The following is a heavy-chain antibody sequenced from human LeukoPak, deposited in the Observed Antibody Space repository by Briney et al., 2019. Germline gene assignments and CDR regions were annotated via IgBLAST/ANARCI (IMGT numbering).Heavy chain of an antibody. CDR2: ISGSGGRT. CDR3: AKLLRYFDWDDFDY. CDR1: GFTFSSYA. J-gene: IGHJ4*02. D-gene: IGHD3-9*01. V-gene: IGHV3-23*01. Sequence: GGSLRLSCAASGFTFSSYAMTWVRQPPGKGLEWVSTISGSGGRTYYADSVKGRFTISRDDSKNTLYLQMNSLRAEDTAVYYCAKLLRYFDWDDFDYWGQGTLVTVSS.